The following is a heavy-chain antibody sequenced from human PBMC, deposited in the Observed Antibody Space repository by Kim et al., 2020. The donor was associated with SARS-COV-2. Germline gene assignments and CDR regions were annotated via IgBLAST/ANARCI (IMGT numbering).Heavy chain of an antibody. CDR1: GYTFTSNH. CDR2: ITPSGDIT. J-gene: IGHJ4*02. Sequence: ASVKVSCKASGYTFTSNHIHWVRQAPGQGLEWMGMITPSGDITHYSPSFQGRLTLTTDTSTSTVYMELSSLRSEDTAVYFCVRDLSGGWTFDYWGQGTLVTVSS. CDR3: VRDLSGGWTFDY. D-gene: IGHD2-15*01. V-gene: IGHV1-46*01.